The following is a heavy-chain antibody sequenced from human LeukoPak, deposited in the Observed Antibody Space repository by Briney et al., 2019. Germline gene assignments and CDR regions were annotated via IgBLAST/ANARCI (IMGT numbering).Heavy chain of an antibody. CDR1: GFTFSSYA. CDR3: ARDYDYGFDN. V-gene: IGHV3-30-3*01. CDR2: ISYDGSNK. D-gene: IGHD4-17*01. Sequence: GGSLRLSCAASGFTFSSYAMHWVRQAPGKGLEWVAVISYDGSNKYYADSVKGRFTISRDNSKNTLYLQMNSLRAEDTAVYYCARDYDYGFDNWGQGTLVTVSS. J-gene: IGHJ4*02.